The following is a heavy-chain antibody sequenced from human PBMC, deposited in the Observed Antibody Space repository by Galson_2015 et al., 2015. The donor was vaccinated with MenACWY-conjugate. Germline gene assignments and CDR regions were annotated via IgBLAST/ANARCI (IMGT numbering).Heavy chain of an antibody. Sequence: SLRLSCAASGFIFNTYWMHWVRQAPGEGLVWVSRINPGGSSTTYADSVKGRFTISRDNAKNTLYLQMNSLRPEDTAVFYCAKTRGASFYFDSWGQGTLVTVSS. CDR2: INPGGSST. V-gene: IGHV3-74*01. J-gene: IGHJ4*02. CDR3: AKTRGASFYFDS. CDR1: GFIFNTYW. D-gene: IGHD1-26*01.